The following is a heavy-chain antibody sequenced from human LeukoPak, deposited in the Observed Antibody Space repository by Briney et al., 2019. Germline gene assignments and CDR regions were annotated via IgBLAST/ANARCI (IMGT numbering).Heavy chain of an antibody. D-gene: IGHD2-15*01. V-gene: IGHV3-33*01. CDR1: GFTFSSYG. Sequence: GRSLRLSCAASGFTFSSYGMHWVRQAPGKGLEWVAVIWYDGSNKYYADSVKGRFTISRDNSKNTLYLQMNSLKAEDTAVYYCARDYSGYCSGGSCLEAFDIWGQGTMVTVSS. CDR3: ARDYSGYCSGGSCLEAFDI. CDR2: IWYDGSNK. J-gene: IGHJ3*02.